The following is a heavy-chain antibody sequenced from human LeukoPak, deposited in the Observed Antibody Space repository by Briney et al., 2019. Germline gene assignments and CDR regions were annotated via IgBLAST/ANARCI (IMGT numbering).Heavy chain of an antibody. CDR1: GFTFSSYW. V-gene: IGHV3-7*04. J-gene: IGHJ4*01. CDR2: IKQDGSEK. D-gene: IGHD3-10*01. CDR3: ARGYYASGSYYTAY. Sequence: GGSLRLSCAASGFTFSSYWMTWVRQSPGKGLEWVANIKQDGSEKNYVDSVKGRFTISRDNAKNSLYLQMNSLRAEDTAVYYCARGYYASGSYYTAYWGHGILVIVSS.